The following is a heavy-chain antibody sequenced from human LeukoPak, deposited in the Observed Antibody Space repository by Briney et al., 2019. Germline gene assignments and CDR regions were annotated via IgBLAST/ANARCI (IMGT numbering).Heavy chain of an antibody. J-gene: IGHJ4*02. D-gene: IGHD5-24*01. CDR1: GFTFSSYA. Sequence: GGSLRLSCAASGFTFSSYAMNWVRQAPGKGLEWVASINQDGSEKYYLDSVKGRFTISRDNAKNSLYLQMNSLRDEDTAVYSCARDGVRDGLYFDRWGQGTLVTVSS. V-gene: IGHV3-7*01. CDR3: ARDGVRDGLYFDR. CDR2: INQDGSEK.